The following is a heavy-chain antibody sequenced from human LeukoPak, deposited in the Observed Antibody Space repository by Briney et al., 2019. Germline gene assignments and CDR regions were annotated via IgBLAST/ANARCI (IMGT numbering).Heavy chain of an antibody. V-gene: IGHV3-7*05. CDR1: GFTFRSYW. CDR2: INQDGSEK. Sequence: GGSLRLSCAASGFTFRSYWMSWVRQAPGKGLEWVANINQDGSEKYYVDSVKGRFTISRDNTKNSLYLQMKSLRGEDTAVYYCARDRTLAATLNWGQGTLVTVSS. J-gene: IGHJ4*02. D-gene: IGHD2-15*01. CDR3: ARDRTLAATLN.